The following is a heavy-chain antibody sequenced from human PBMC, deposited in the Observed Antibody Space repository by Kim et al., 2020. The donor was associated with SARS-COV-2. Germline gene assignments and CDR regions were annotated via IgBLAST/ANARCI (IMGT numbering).Heavy chain of an antibody. CDR1: GFTVSSNY. J-gene: IGHJ4*02. Sequence: GGSLRLSCAASGFTVSSNYMSWVRQAPGKGLEWVSVIYSGGSTYYADSVKGRFTISRDNSKNTLYLQMSSLRAEDTAVYYCARSIRYFDWFSFDYWGQGT. CDR3: ARSIRYFDWFSFDY. D-gene: IGHD3-9*01. V-gene: IGHV3-53*01. CDR2: IYSGGST.